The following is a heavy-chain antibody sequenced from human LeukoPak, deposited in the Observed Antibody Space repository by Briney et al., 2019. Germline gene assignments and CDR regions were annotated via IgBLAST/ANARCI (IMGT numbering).Heavy chain of an antibody. CDR3: ARPIEAGGYCDNLMLNAFDI. D-gene: IGHD2-21*02. CDR1: GFTFSSYS. Sequence: GGSLRLSCAASGFTFSSYSMNWVRQAPGKGLEWVSSISSSSSYIYYADSVKGRFTISRDNAKNSLYLQMNSLRAEDTAVYYCARPIEAGGYCDNLMLNAFDIWGQGTMVTVSS. J-gene: IGHJ3*02. V-gene: IGHV3-21*01. CDR2: ISSSSSYI.